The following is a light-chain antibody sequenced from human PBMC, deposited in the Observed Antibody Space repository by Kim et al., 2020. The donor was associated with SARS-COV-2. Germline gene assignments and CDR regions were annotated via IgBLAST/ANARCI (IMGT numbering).Light chain of an antibody. CDR1: QGISSF. V-gene: IGKV1-17*03. J-gene: IGKJ2*01. Sequence: DIQMTQSPSAMSASVGDRVTITCRASQGISSFLAWIQQKPGKAPKRLIYGASTLQSGVPSRFSGSGSGTEFTLTISSLQPEDFATYFCLQHKTHPYTFGQGTKLEI. CDR3: LQHKTHPYT. CDR2: GAS.